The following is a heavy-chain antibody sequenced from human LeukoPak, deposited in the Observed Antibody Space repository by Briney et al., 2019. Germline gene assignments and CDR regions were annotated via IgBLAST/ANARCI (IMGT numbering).Heavy chain of an antibody. D-gene: IGHD3-22*01. J-gene: IGHJ4*02. CDR3: AKATSYYYYTSGYFDY. CDR1: GFTFSNYA. Sequence: PGGSLRLSCAASGFTFSNYAMSWVRQAPGKGLEWVSAISGAGGSTYYADSVKGRFTISRDNSKNTLYLQMNSLRAEDTAVYYCAKATSYYYYTSGYFDYWGQGTLVAVSS. CDR2: ISGAGGST. V-gene: IGHV3-23*01.